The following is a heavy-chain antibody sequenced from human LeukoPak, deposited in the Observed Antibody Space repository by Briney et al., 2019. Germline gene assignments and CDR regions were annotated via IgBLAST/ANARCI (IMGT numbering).Heavy chain of an antibody. CDR1: GFTVSSNY. CDR3: ARAPGIAAAPWDY. J-gene: IGHJ4*02. CDR2: IYSGGST. Sequence: GGSLRLSCAASGFTVSSNYMSWVRQAPGKGLEWVSVIYSGGSTYYADSVKGRFTISRDNSKNTLYLQMNSLRAEDTAVYYCARAPGIAAAPWDYWGQGTLVTVSS. D-gene: IGHD6-13*01. V-gene: IGHV3-53*01.